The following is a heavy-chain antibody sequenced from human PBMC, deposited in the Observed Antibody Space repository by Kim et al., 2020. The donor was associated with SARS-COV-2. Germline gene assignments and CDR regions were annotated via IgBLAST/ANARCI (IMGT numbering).Heavy chain of an antibody. V-gene: IGHV1-24*01. J-gene: IGHJ3*02. CDR2: FDPEDGET. CDR3: ATGVRYGDYEFDAFDI. D-gene: IGHD4-17*01. Sequence: ASVKVSCKVSGYTLTELSMHWVRQAPGKGLEWMGGFDPEDGETIYAQKFQGRVTMTEDTSTDTAYMELSSLRSEDTAVYYCATGVRYGDYEFDAFDIWGQGTMVTVSS. CDR1: GYTLTELS.